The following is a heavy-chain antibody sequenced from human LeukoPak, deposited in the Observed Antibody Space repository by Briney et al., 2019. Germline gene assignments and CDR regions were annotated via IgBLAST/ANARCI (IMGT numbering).Heavy chain of an antibody. V-gene: IGHV3-53*01. J-gene: IGHJ5*02. CDR2: IYSGGST. CDR1: GLTVSSNS. CDR3: ARNRLRGNPPKGKSWFDP. Sequence: GGSLRLSCAASGLTVSSNSMSWVRQAPGKGLEWVSFIYSGGSTYYADSVKGRFTISRDNSKNTLYLQMNSLRADDTAVYYCARNRLRGNPPKGKSWFDPWGQGTLVTVSS. D-gene: IGHD4-17*01.